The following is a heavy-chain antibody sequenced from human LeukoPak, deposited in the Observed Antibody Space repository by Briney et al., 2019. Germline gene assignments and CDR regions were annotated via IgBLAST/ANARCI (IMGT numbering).Heavy chain of an antibody. CDR1: GCTFTSYS. J-gene: IGHJ4*02. Sequence: ASVKVSCKASGCTFTSYSLNWVRQAPGQGLEWMGWINTYNGNTDYAQKLQGRVTMTTDTSTSTVYMELRSLRSDDTAVYYCARSLPYYGSGSYFDYWGQGTLVAVSS. V-gene: IGHV1-18*01. CDR2: INTYNGNT. D-gene: IGHD3-10*01. CDR3: ARSLPYYGSGSYFDY.